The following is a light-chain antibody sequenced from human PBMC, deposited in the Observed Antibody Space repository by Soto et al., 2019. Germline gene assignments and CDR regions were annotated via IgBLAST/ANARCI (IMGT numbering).Light chain of an antibody. CDR3: QKRSNWPT. J-gene: IGKJ4*01. Sequence: EIVLTQSPATLSLSPGERATLSCRASQSVSSYLAWYQQKPGQDPRLLIYDASNRATGIPARFSGSGSGTDFTLTISILEPEYVAVYYCQKRSNWPTFGGGTKVEIK. CDR2: DAS. CDR1: QSVSSY. V-gene: IGKV3-11*01.